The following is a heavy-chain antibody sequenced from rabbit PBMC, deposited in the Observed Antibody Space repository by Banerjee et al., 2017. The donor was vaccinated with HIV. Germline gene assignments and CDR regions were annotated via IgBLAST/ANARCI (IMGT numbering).Heavy chain of an antibody. Sequence: QEQLEESGGDLVKPEGSLTLTCTASGFSFSYKCVMCWVRQAPGKGLEWIACINSSSGNTVYATWAKGRFTISRTSSTTVALQMTSLTAADTATYFCARGADNNWYIPYFKLWCPGTLVTVS. D-gene: IGHD1-1*01. CDR1: GFSFSYKCV. CDR2: INSSSGNT. J-gene: IGHJ4*01. V-gene: IGHV1S45*01. CDR3: ARGADNNWYIPYFKL.